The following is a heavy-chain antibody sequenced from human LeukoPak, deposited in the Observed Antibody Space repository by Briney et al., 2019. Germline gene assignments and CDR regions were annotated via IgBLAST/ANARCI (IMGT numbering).Heavy chain of an antibody. D-gene: IGHD2-2*01. Sequence: ASVKVSCKASGYTFTGYYMHWVRQAPGQGLEWMGWINPNSGGTNYAQKFQGRVTMTRDTSISTAYMELSRLRSDDTAVYYCARVPLGKYQLPHSDYWGQGTLVTVSS. CDR1: GYTFTGYY. CDR2: INPNSGGT. CDR3: ARVPLGKYQLPHSDY. V-gene: IGHV1-2*02. J-gene: IGHJ4*02.